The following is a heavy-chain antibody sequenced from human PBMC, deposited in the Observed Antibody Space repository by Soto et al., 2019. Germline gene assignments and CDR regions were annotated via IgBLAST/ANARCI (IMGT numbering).Heavy chain of an antibody. D-gene: IGHD2-15*01. Sequence: QVHLLESGPGLVKPSQTLSLTCSVSGDSSCTVADFWSCHRKPPGHAPESLGYIYKSTTTYYNPSFESRVAISLATSKSQFSLNVSSVTAADTAVYFCCIGRYWLTGRFSPNRFDSWGQVTRLTVS. CDR1: GDSSCTVADF. CDR3: CIGRYWLTGRFSPNRFDS. J-gene: IGHJ5*01. CDR2: IYKSTTT. V-gene: IGHV4-30-4*01.